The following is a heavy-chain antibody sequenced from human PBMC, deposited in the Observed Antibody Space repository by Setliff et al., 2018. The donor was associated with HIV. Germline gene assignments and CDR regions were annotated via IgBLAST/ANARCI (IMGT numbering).Heavy chain of an antibody. D-gene: IGHD6-13*01. J-gene: IGHJ4*02. Sequence: SETLSLTCAVYGGSFSGYYWSWIRQPPGKGLEWIGEINHSGSTNYNPSLKSRVTISVDTSKNQFSLKLSSVTAADTAVNYCARAARYSSSWYKRGYYFDYWGQGTLVTVSS. CDR3: ARAARYSSSWYKRGYYFDY. CDR2: INHSGST. V-gene: IGHV4-34*01. CDR1: GGSFSGYY.